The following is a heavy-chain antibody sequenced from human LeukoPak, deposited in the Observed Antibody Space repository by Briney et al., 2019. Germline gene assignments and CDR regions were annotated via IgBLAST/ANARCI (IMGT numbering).Heavy chain of an antibody. Sequence: GGSLRLSCPASGFTFSSYGMHWVRQAPGKGLEWVAFIRYDGNNKYYADSVKGRFTISRDNSKNTLYLQMNSLRAEDTAVYYCAKDLYYGDYVFDYWGQGTLVTVSS. CDR2: IRYDGNNK. D-gene: IGHD4-17*01. CDR3: AKDLYYGDYVFDY. V-gene: IGHV3-30*02. J-gene: IGHJ4*02. CDR1: GFTFSSYG.